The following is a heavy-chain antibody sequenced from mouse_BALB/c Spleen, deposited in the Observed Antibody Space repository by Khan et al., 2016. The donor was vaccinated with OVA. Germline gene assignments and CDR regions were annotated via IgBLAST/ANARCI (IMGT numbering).Heavy chain of an antibody. CDR1: GYTFTSSV. CDR3: GRNYGYDVCFDS. Sequence: VQLQQSGPDLVKPGASVKMSCTASGYTFTSSVIHWVRQKSGQGLDWIGYIYPFNDGTKYNEKFEGQATLTSDKSSSTAYMELSSLTAEDSTVYYCGRNYGYDVCFDSWGQGTTLTVSS. V-gene: IGHV1S136*01. CDR2: IYPFNDGT. D-gene: IGHD2-14*01. J-gene: IGHJ2*01.